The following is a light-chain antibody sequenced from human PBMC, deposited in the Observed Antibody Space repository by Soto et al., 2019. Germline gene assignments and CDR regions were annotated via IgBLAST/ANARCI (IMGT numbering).Light chain of an antibody. CDR1: QSVSFY. CDR3: HQRSDWPLT. V-gene: IGKV3-11*01. J-gene: IGKJ4*01. CDR2: DAS. Sequence: EIVLTQSPATLSLSPGERATLSCRASQSVSFYLAWYQQKPGQTPRLLIYDASNRATGIPARFSGSGSGTDFTLTINSLEPEDLAVYYCHQRSDWPLTFGGGTKVEI.